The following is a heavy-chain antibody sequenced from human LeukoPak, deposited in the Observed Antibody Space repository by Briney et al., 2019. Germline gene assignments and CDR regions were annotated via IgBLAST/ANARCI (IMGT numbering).Heavy chain of an antibody. CDR2: INTDGSST. CDR1: GFTFSSYW. D-gene: IGHD5-24*01. V-gene: IGHV3-74*01. J-gene: IGHJ3*02. CDR3: ARRADPMGAFDI. Sequence: PGGSLRLSCAASGFTFSSYWMHWVRQAPGKGLVWVSRINTDGSSTSNADSVKGRFTISRDNAKNTLYLQMNSLRAEDTAVYYCARRADPMGAFDIWGQGTMVTVSS.